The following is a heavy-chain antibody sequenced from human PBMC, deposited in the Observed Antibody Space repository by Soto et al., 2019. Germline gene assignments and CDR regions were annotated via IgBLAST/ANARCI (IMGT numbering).Heavy chain of an antibody. Sequence: QITLKESGPTLVKPTQTLTLTCTFSGFSLTTGGMGVGWIRQPPAKALEWLTLIYWDDDKRYSQSLKSRLTITKDTSKNQVVLTMTSMDPVDTATDCCAHRQIPGPFDYWGQGTLVTVSS. CDR3: AHRQIPGPFDY. CDR1: GFSLTTGGMG. CDR2: IYWDDDK. J-gene: IGHJ4*02. V-gene: IGHV2-5*02.